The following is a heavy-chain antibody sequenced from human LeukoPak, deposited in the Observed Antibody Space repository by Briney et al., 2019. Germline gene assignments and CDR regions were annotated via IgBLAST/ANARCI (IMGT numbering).Heavy chain of an antibody. CDR2: ISGSGGST. CDR3: AKDQTPYY. Sequence: QAGGSLRLSCAASGFTFSNYGMHWVRQAPGKGLEWVSAISGSGGSTYYADSVKGRFTISRDNSKNTLYLQMNSLRAEDTAVYYCAKDQTPYYWGQGTLVTVSS. CDR1: GFTFSNYG. V-gene: IGHV3-23*01. J-gene: IGHJ4*02.